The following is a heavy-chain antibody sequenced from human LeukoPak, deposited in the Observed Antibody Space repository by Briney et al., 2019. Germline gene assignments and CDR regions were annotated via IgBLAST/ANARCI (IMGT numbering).Heavy chain of an antibody. D-gene: IGHD2-8*01. CDR1: GFTFSSYE. Sequence: GGSLRLSCAASGFTFSSYEMNWVRQAPGKGLEWVSYISGSGIKHYADSVKGRFTISRDNAKNSLYLQMNSLRVEDTAVHYCAREDTGVAFDIWGQGTTVTV. CDR3: AREDTGVAFDI. CDR2: ISGSGIK. J-gene: IGHJ3*02. V-gene: IGHV3-48*03.